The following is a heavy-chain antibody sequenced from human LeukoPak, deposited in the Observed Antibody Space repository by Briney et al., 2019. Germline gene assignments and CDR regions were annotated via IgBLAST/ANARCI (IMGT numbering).Heavy chain of an antibody. D-gene: IGHD4-11*01. V-gene: IGHV3-48*04. CDR1: GFTFGTYS. Sequence: PGGSLRLSCTGSGFTFGTYSMNWVRQAPGKGLEWLSYISRSSTIIYYADSMKGRFTISRDNAKNSLYLQMNSLRAEDTAVYYCAKALTVTTTLDAFDIWGQGTMVTVSS. CDR2: ISRSSTII. J-gene: IGHJ3*02. CDR3: AKALTVTTTLDAFDI.